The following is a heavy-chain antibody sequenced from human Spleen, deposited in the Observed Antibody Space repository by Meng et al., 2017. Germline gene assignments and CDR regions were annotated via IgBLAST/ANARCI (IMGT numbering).Heavy chain of an antibody. CDR1: GYSITGSYN. Sequence: SETLSLTCAVSGYSITGSYNWGWIRQSPGKGLEWIGSTYQSGSTYYNPSLKSRVTISVDTSKNQFSLKLSSVTAADTAVYYCASTYDILTGYYKLDYWGQGTLVTVSS. CDR3: ASTYDILTGYYKLDY. J-gene: IGHJ4*02. V-gene: IGHV4-38-2*01. CDR2: TYQSGST. D-gene: IGHD3-9*01.